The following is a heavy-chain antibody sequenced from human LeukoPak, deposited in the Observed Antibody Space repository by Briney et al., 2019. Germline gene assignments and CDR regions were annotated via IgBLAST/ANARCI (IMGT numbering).Heavy chain of an antibody. D-gene: IGHD6-13*01. Sequence: GGSLRLSCAASGFTFSSYWMHWVRQAPGKGLVWVSRINTDGGSTSYADSVKGRFTISRDNAKNTLYLQMNSLRAEDTAVYYCAREGSSSWYVRGEFDYWGQGTLVTVSS. CDR3: AREGSSSWYVRGEFDY. CDR1: GFTFSSYW. V-gene: IGHV3-74*01. CDR2: INTDGGST. J-gene: IGHJ4*02.